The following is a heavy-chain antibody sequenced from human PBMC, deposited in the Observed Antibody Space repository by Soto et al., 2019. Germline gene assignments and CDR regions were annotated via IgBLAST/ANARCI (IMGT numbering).Heavy chain of an antibody. CDR3: ASHRARYCSSTSCLRYYYYYGMDV. CDR2: INAGNGNT. J-gene: IGHJ6*02. CDR1: GYTFTSYA. V-gene: IGHV1-3*01. D-gene: IGHD2-2*01. Sequence: ASVKVSCKASGYTFTSYAMHWVRQAPGQRLEWMGWINAGNGNTKYSQKFQGRVTITRDTSASTAYMELSSLRSEDTAVYYCASHRARYCSSTSCLRYYYYYGMDVWGQGTTVTVSS.